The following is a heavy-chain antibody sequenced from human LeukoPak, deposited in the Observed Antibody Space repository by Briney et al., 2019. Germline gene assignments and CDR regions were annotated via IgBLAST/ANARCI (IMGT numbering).Heavy chain of an antibody. CDR2: IKQDGSEK. D-gene: IGHD3-22*01. V-gene: IGHV3-7*01. Sequence: GGSLRLSCVASGFTFSSYWMSWVRQDPGKGLEWVGNIKQDGSEKYYVASVRGRFTISRDNAKNSLYLQMNSLRAEDTAVYYCARGSGYYYGDFDYWGQGTLVTVSS. J-gene: IGHJ4*02. CDR1: GFTFSSYW. CDR3: ARGSGYYYGDFDY.